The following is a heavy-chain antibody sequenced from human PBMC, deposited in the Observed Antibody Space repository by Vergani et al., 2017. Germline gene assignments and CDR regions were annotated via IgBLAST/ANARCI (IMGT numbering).Heavy chain of an antibody. Sequence: QVQLVQSGAEVKKPGASVKVSCKVSGYTLTELSMHWVRQAPGKGLEWMGGFDPEDGETIYAQKFQGRVTMTEDTSTDTAYMELSSLRSEDTAVYYCATGSSRTREVPAAMCGFDPWGQGTLVTVYS. CDR2: FDPEDGET. J-gene: IGHJ5*02. CDR3: ATGSSRTREVPAAMCGFDP. CDR1: GYTLTELS. V-gene: IGHV1-24*01. D-gene: IGHD2-2*01.